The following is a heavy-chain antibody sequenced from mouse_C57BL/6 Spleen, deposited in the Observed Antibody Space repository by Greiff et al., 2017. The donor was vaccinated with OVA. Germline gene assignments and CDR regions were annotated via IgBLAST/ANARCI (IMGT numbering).Heavy chain of an antibody. Sequence: QVQLQQPGAELVKPGASVKLSCKASGYTFTSYWMHWVKQRPGQGLEWIGMIHPNSGSTKYNEKFKSKATLTVDKSSSTDYMQLSSLTSEDSAVYYCARVRMGYDYGCAYWGQGTLVTVSA. CDR2: IHPNSGST. CDR1: GYTFTSYW. J-gene: IGHJ3*01. D-gene: IGHD2-4*01. CDR3: ARVRMGYDYGCAY. V-gene: IGHV1-64*01.